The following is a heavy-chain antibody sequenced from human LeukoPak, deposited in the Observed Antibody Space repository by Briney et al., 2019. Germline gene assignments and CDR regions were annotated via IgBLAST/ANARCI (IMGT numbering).Heavy chain of an antibody. D-gene: IGHD3-3*01. Sequence: GGSLRLSCAASGFTFSSYAMSWVRQAPGKGLEWVSAISGSGGSTYYADSVKGRFTISRDNSKNTLYLQMNSLRAEDTAVYYCAKGRDYDFWSGPEDYYGMDVWGQGTTVTVSS. CDR2: ISGSGGST. J-gene: IGHJ6*02. V-gene: IGHV3-23*01. CDR1: GFTFSSYA. CDR3: AKGRDYDFWSGPEDYYGMDV.